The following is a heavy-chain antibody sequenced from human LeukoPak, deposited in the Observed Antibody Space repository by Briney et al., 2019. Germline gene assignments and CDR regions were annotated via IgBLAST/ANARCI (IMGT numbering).Heavy chain of an antibody. V-gene: IGHV4-38-2*02. CDR3: ARSRYYYDPRGAFDI. Sequence: PSETLSLTCTVSGYSISSGYYWGWIRQPPGKGLEWIGSIYHSGSTYYNPSLKSRVTISVDTSKNQFSLKLSSVTAADTAVYYCARSRYYYDPRGAFDIWGQGTMVTVSS. CDR1: GYSISSGYY. D-gene: IGHD3-22*01. CDR2: IYHSGST. J-gene: IGHJ3*02.